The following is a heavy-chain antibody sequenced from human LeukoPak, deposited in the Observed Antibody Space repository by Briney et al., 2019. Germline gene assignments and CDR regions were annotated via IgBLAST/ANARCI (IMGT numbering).Heavy chain of an antibody. Sequence: SETLSLTCTVSGGSISSYYWSWIRQPPGKGLEWIGYIYYSGSTNYNPSLKSRVTISVDTSKDQFSLKLSSVTAADTAVYYCARDRYYYYGMDVWGQGTTVTVSS. J-gene: IGHJ6*02. V-gene: IGHV4-59*01. CDR2: IYYSGST. CDR3: ARDRYYYYGMDV. CDR1: GGSISSYY.